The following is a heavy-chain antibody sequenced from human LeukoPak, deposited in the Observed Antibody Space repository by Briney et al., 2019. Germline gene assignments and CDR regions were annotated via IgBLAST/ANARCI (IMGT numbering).Heavy chain of an antibody. CDR1: GFTFDDYA. Sequence: GGSLRLSCAASGFTFDDYAMHWVRHAPGKGLEWVSGISWNSGSIGYADSVKGRFTISRDNAKNSLYLQMNSLRAEDTALYYCAKDMAPYQLLPFDYWGQGTLVTVSS. CDR3: AKDMAPYQLLPFDY. D-gene: IGHD2-2*01. V-gene: IGHV3-9*01. J-gene: IGHJ4*02. CDR2: ISWNSGSI.